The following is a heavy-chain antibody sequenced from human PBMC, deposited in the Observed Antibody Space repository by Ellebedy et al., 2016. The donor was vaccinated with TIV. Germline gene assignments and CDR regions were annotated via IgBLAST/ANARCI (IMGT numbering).Heavy chain of an antibody. CDR2: INPNSGGT. Sequence: ASVKVSCXASGGTFSSYAISWVRQAPGQGLEWMGWINPNSGGTNYAQKFQGRVTMTRDTSTSTAYMELRSLRSDDTAVYYCARGGDDSSGYSDYWGQGTLVTVSS. D-gene: IGHD3-22*01. CDR3: ARGGDDSSGYSDY. J-gene: IGHJ4*02. V-gene: IGHV1-2*02. CDR1: GGTFSSYA.